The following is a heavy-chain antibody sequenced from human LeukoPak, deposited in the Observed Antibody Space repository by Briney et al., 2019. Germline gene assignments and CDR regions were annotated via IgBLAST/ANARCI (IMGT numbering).Heavy chain of an antibody. V-gene: IGHV3-43D*04. J-gene: IGHJ6*04. CDR1: GFTFNNYA. Sequence: GGSLRLSCAASGFTFNNYAMHWVRQAPGKGQEWVALSNWDGGRTYYADSVKGRFTISRDNSENFLYLQMHSLRLEDTALYYCAKDGGSGWSLAYYYGMDVWGKGTTVTVSS. CDR2: SNWDGGRT. CDR3: AKDGGSGWSLAYYYGMDV. D-gene: IGHD6-19*01.